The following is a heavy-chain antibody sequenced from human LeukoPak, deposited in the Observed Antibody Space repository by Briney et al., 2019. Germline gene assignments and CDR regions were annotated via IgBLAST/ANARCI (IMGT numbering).Heavy chain of an antibody. CDR3: SGLLVPAAIEAYYYYYYMDV. V-gene: IGHV3-11*04. CDR1: GFTFSDYY. D-gene: IGHD2-2*01. J-gene: IGHJ6*03. CDR2: ISSSGSTI. Sequence: PGGSLRLSCAASGFTFSDYYMSWIRQAPRKGLEWVSYISSSGSTIYYADSVKGRFTISRDNAKNSLYLQMNSLRAEDTAVYYCSGLLVPAAIEAYYYYYYMDVWGKGTTVTVSS.